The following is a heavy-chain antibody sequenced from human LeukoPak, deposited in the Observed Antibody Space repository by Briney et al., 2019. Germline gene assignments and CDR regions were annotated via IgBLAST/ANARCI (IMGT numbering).Heavy chain of an antibody. Sequence: ASVKVSCKASVYTFTNYGISWVRQAPGQGAEWMGLISAYNGKTNYAQKVQGRVTMTTDTSTSTAYMELRSLRSDDTAVYYCARDDYGDYVSYFLHWGQGTLVIVSS. J-gene: IGHJ1*01. CDR1: VYTFTNYG. CDR2: ISAYNGKT. V-gene: IGHV1-18*01. D-gene: IGHD4-17*01. CDR3: ARDDYGDYVSYFLH.